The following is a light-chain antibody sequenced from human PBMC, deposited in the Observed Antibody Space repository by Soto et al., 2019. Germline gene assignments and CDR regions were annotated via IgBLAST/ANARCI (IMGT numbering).Light chain of an antibody. J-gene: IGKJ5*01. CDR1: QIVTGDY. V-gene: IGKV3-11*01. CDR3: QQRSNWPSIT. Sequence: EVVLTQSPGTLSLSPGGGATLSCRASQIVTGDYLAWYQQKPGQAPRLLISDASNRATGIPVRFSGSGSGTDFTLTISSLEAEDSAVYYCQQRSNWPSITFGQGTRLEIK. CDR2: DAS.